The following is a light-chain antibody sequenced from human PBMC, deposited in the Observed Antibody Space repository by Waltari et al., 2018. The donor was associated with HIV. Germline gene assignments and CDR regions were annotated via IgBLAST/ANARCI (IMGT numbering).Light chain of an antibody. CDR2: GAS. CDR1: QSVGSK. J-gene: IGKJ5*01. Sequence: EIVMTQSPAPLSLSPGERATLSCRASQSVGSKLAWYQQKPGQAPRLLIYGASTRATGIPARFSGSGSGMEFTLTISSLQSEDFAVYYCQQNSYWLPITFGQGTRLEI. CDR3: QQNSYWLPIT. V-gene: IGKV3-15*01.